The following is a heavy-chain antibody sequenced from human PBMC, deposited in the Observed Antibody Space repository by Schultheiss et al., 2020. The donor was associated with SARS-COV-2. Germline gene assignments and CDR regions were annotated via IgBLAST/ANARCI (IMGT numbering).Heavy chain of an antibody. CDR2: IYYSGST. CDR1: GGSISSGGYY. Sequence: SETLSLTCTVSGGSISSGGYYWSWIRQHPGKGLEWIGYIYYSGSTNYNPSLKSRVTISVDTSKNQFSLKLSSVTAADTAVYYCARGPYYDILTGYTDAFIFWGQGTMVTVSS. J-gene: IGHJ3*01. CDR3: ARGPYYDILTGYTDAFIF. V-gene: IGHV4-61*08. D-gene: IGHD3-9*01.